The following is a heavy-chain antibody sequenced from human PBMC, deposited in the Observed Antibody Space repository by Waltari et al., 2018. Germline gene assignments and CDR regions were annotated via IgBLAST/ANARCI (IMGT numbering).Heavy chain of an antibody. Sequence: IDHYLDWVRQGPGQGLEWMGWMNPNSGGTNYAQKFQGRVIMTRDTSTSTAYMELSRITSDDTAIYYCARDGGFDFWGQGSLVTVSS. CDR2: MNPNSGGT. CDR1: IDHY. V-gene: IGHV1-2*02. D-gene: IGHD2-15*01. J-gene: IGHJ4*02. CDR3: ARDGGFDF.